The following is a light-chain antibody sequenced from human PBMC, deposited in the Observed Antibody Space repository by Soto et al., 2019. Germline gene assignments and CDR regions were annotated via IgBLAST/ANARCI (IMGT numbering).Light chain of an antibody. CDR1: QSVSSY. CDR3: QRHSNLPS. CDR2: DAS. V-gene: IGKV3-11*01. J-gene: IGKJ4*01. Sequence: EIELTQSPATLSSSPGERATLSCRASQSVSSYLAWYQQKPGQAPRLLIYDASNRATGIPARFSGSGSGTFFTPTSSILEPEYFAVYYRQRHSNLPSFGRGTKVEIK.